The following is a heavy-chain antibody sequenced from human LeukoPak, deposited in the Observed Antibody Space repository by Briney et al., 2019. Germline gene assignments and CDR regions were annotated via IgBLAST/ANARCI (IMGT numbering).Heavy chain of an antibody. V-gene: IGHV1-46*01. Sequence: WASVKVSCKASGYTFSIYNMHWVRQAPGQGLEWMGIINPSGGTSYAQKLQGRITMTRDTSTVYMELSSLRSEDTAVYYCAREGVAGTGLDYWGQGTLVTVSS. CDR1: GYTFSIYN. D-gene: IGHD6-13*01. J-gene: IGHJ4*02. CDR3: AREGVAGTGLDY. CDR2: INPSGGT.